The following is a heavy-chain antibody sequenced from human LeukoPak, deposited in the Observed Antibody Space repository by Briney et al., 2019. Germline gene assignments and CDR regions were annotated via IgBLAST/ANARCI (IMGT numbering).Heavy chain of an antibody. CDR1: GFTVSSNY. D-gene: IGHD2-8*01. J-gene: IGHJ3*02. CDR3: AREVLEYCTNGVCYRTWGGRAFDI. Sequence: GGSLRLSCAASGFTVSSNYMSWVRQAPGKGLEWVSVIYSGGSTYYPDSVKGGFTISRASSKNTLYLQMNRLRAEAPALYYSAREVLEYCTNGVCYRTWGGRAFDIWGQGTMVTVSS. V-gene: IGHV3-53*01. CDR2: IYSGGST.